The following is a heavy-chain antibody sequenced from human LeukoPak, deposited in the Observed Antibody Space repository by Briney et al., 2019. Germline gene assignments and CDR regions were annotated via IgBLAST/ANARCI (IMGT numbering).Heavy chain of an antibody. CDR2: IFHIGST. CDR1: GVSISSYY. J-gene: IGHJ4*02. CDR3: ARGKYFYDSRPVAGWYFDY. Sequence: SETLSLTCTVSGVSISSYYWSWIRQPPGKGLEWIGYIFHIGSTNYNPSLKSRVTISVDTSKNQFSLKLSSVTAADTAVYYCARGKYFYDSRPVAGWYFDYWGQGTLVTVSS. V-gene: IGHV4-59*01. D-gene: IGHD3-22*01.